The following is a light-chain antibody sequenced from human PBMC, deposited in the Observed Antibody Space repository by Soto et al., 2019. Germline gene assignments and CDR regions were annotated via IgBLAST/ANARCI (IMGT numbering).Light chain of an antibody. V-gene: IGLV1-44*01. CDR2: SNN. CDR1: SSNIGSNT. CDR3: EAWDDSLNGWV. J-gene: IGLJ3*02. Sequence: QSVLTQPPSASGTPGQRVTISCSGSSSNIGSNTVNWYQLLPGTAPKLLIYSNNQRPSGVPDRFSGSKSGTSASLAISGLQSEDEADYYCEAWDDSLNGWVFGGGTKLTVL.